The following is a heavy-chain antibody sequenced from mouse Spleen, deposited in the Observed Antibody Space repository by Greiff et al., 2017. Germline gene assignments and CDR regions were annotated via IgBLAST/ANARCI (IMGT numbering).Heavy chain of an antibody. CDR2: IDPETGGT. Sequence: VQLQQSGAELVRPGASVTLSCKASGYTFTDYEMHWVKQTPVHGLEWIGAIDPETGGTAYNQKFKGKAILTADKSSSTAYMELRSLTSEDSAVYYCTRPHLRGFAYWGQGTLVTVSA. J-gene: IGHJ3*01. CDR1: GYTFTDYE. V-gene: IGHV1-15*01. D-gene: IGHD1-1*01. CDR3: TRPHLRGFAY.